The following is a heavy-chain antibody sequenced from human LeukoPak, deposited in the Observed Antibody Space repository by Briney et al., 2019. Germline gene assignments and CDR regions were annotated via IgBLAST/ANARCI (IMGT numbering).Heavy chain of an antibody. CDR1: GFTFSSYA. CDR3: AKDQGVVFGYFEY. CDR2: ISYDGSNK. Sequence: GGSLRLSCAASGFTFSSYAMHWVRQAPGKGLEWVAVISYDGSNKYYADSVKGRFTISRDNSKNTLYLQMNSLRAEDTAVYYCAKDQGVVFGYFEYWGQGTLVTVSS. J-gene: IGHJ4*02. D-gene: IGHD3-3*01. V-gene: IGHV3-30-3*01.